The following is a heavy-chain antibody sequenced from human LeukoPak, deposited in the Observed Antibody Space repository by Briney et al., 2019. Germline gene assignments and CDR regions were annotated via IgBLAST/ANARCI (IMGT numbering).Heavy chain of an antibody. CDR3: ARVSDNWNYGYYYYYMDV. CDR2: IFYNEGT. CDR1: SGSFRTYY. D-gene: IGHD1-7*01. V-gene: IGHV4-59*12. J-gene: IGHJ6*03. Sequence: KASETLSLTCTVSSGSFRTYYWSWIRQPPGKGLEWIGYIFYNEGTSYNPSLKSRVTISVDTSKNQFSLNLSSVTAADTAVYYCARVSDNWNYGYYYYYMDVWGKGTTVTVSS.